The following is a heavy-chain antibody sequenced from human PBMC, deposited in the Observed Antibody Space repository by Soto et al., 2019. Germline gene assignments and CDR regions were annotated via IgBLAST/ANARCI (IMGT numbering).Heavy chain of an antibody. V-gene: IGHV4-39*07. D-gene: IGHD6-19*01. Sequence: SETLSLTCTVSGGSISSSSYYWGWIRQPPGKGLEWIGSIYYSGSTNYNPSLKSRVTISVDTSKNQFSLKLTSVTAADTAVYYCARRYSSGFDYWGQGTLGIVSS. CDR2: IYYSGST. CDR1: GGSISSSSYY. J-gene: IGHJ4*02. CDR3: ARRYSSGFDY.